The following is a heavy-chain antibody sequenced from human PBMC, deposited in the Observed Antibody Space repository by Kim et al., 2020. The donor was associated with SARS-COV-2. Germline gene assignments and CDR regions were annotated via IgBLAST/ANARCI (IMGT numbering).Heavy chain of an antibody. CDR1: GYTFTSYD. J-gene: IGHJ6*02. CDR2: MNPNSGNT. D-gene: IGHD1-26*01. V-gene: IGHV1-8*01. Sequence: ASVKVSCKASGYTFTSYDINWVRQATGQGLEWMGWMNPNSGNTGYAQKFQGRVTMTRNTSISTAYMELSSLRSEDTAVYYCARGPRWELPQYYYGMDVWGQGTTVTVSS. CDR3: ARGPRWELPQYYYGMDV.